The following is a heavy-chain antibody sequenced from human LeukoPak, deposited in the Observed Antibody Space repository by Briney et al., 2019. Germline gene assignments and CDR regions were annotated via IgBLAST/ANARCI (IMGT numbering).Heavy chain of an antibody. CDR2: IWYDGSNK. CDR1: GFTLSSYG. Sequence: GGSLRLSCAASGFTLSSYGMHWVRQAPGKGLEWVAVIWYDGSNKYYADSVKGRFTTSRDNSKNTLYLQMNSLRAEDTAVYYCAREYGYGSFDAFDIWGQGTMVTVSS. V-gene: IGHV3-33*01. J-gene: IGHJ3*02. CDR3: AREYGYGSFDAFDI. D-gene: IGHD5-18*01.